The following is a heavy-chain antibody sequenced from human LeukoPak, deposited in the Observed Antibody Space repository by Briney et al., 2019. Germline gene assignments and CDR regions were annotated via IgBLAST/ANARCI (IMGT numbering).Heavy chain of an antibody. CDR2: IYYSGST. Sequence: SETLSLTCTVSGGSISSYYWSWIRQPPGKGLEWIGYIYYSGSTNYNPSLKSRVTISVDTSKNQFSLKLSSVTAADTAVYYCARGLTTYSSGWNYYYYYYMDVWGKGTTVTVSS. CDR1: GGSISSYY. J-gene: IGHJ6*03. V-gene: IGHV4-59*01. D-gene: IGHD6-19*01. CDR3: ARGLTTYSSGWNYYYYYYMDV.